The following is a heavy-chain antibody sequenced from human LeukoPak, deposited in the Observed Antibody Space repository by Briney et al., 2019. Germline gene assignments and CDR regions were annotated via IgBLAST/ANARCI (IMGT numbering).Heavy chain of an antibody. CDR3: ARGNSDLHY. CDR1: GFTFSSYS. D-gene: IGHD2/OR15-2a*01. J-gene: IGHJ4*02. CDR2: ISSSSSTI. Sequence: GGSLRLSCAASGFTFSSYSMNWVRQTPGMGLEWVSYISSSSSTIYYADSVKGRFTFSRDNAKNLLYLQMNSLRAEDTAVYYCARGNSDLHYWGQGTLVTVSS. V-gene: IGHV3-48*01.